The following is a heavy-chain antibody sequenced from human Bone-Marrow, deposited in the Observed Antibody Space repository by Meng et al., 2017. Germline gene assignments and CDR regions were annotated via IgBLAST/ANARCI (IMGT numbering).Heavy chain of an antibody. J-gene: IGHJ4*02. CDR2: INHSGST. Sequence: GSLRLSCVVSGGSFSDYYWSWIRQPPGKGLEWIGKINHSGSTNYNPSLESRATISVDTSQNNLSLKLSSVTAADSAVYYCARGPTTMAHDFDYWGQGTLVTVSS. D-gene: IGHD4-11*01. CDR3: ARGPTTMAHDFDY. CDR1: GGSFSDYY. V-gene: IGHV4-34*01.